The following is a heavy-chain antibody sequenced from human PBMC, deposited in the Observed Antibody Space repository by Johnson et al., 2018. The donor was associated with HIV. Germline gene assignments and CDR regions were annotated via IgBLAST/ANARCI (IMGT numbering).Heavy chain of an antibody. J-gene: IGHJ3*02. V-gene: IGHV3-11*04. Sequence: QVQLVESGGGLVQPGGSLRLSCAASGFTLSDYYMSWIRQAPGKGLEWVSYISSSGTTIYYADSVKGRFTISRDNAKNSLYLQMNSLRAEDTAMYYCAKARSLLDYGGFDAFDIWGQGTLVIVSS. CDR1: GFTLSDYY. CDR3: AKARSLLDYGGFDAFDI. D-gene: IGHD4-23*01. CDR2: ISSSGTTI.